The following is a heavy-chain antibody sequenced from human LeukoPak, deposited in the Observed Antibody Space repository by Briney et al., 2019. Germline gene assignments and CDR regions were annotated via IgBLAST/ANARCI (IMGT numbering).Heavy chain of an antibody. CDR1: GFTFSSYG. D-gene: IGHD3-3*01. J-gene: IGHJ3*02. CDR3: ARSRITIFGVARGAFDI. Sequence: GGSLGLSCVASGFTFSSYGMHWVRQAPGKGLEGVAFLRRDGSDKYYADSVRGRFTISRDNSKNALYLQMNGLRAEDTAVYYCARSRITIFGVARGAFDIWGQGTMVTVSS. V-gene: IGHV3-30*02. CDR2: LRRDGSDK.